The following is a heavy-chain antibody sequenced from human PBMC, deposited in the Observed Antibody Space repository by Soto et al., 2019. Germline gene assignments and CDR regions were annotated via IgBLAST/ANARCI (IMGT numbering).Heavy chain of an antibody. CDR2: IDPSDSYT. V-gene: IGHV5-10-1*01. CDR1: GYSFTSYW. J-gene: IGHJ6*02. D-gene: IGHD6-13*01. CDR3: ARTRPYSSSWYRNSYYSYGMDV. Sequence: GESLKISCKGSGYSFTSYWISWVRQMPGKGLEWMGRIDPSDSYTNYSPSFQGHVTISADKSISTAYLQWSSLKASDTAMYYCARTRPYSSSWYRNSYYSYGMDVWGQGTTVTVSS.